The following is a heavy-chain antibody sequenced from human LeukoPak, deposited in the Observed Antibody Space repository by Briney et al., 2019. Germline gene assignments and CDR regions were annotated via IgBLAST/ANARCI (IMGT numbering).Heavy chain of an antibody. D-gene: IGHD2-15*01. CDR2: INPSGGNT. CDR3: ARDRCSGGSCYAPFDY. J-gene: IGHJ4*02. V-gene: IGHV1-46*01. CDR1: GYTFPVYY. Sequence: ASVKVSCMASGYTFPVYYMHWVRQAPGQALEWMGIINPSGGNTSYAQKFQGSVTMTRDTSTSTVYMELSSLRSEDTAVYYCARDRCSGGSCYAPFDYWGQGTLVTVSS.